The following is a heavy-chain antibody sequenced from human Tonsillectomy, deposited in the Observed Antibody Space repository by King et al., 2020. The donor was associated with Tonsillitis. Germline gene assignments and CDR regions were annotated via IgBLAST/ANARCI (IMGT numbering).Heavy chain of an antibody. CDR3: ALTTVENFDY. CDR1: GGSISSSSYY. CDR2: IYYSGST. J-gene: IGHJ4*02. D-gene: IGHD4-23*01. Sequence: QLQESGPGLVKPSETLSLTCTVSGGSISSSSYYWGWIRQPPGKGLEWIGSIYYSGSTSYNPSLKSRVTISVDTSKNQFSLKLSSVTAADTAVYYCALTTVENFDYWGQGTLVTVSS. V-gene: IGHV4-39*01.